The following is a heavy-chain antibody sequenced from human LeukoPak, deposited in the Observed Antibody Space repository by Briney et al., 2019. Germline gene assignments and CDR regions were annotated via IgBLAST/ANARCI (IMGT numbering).Heavy chain of an antibody. D-gene: IGHD2-2*01. CDR3: ARDIVVVPAAMGGDYYYYYGMDV. J-gene: IGHJ6*02. V-gene: IGHV3-11*01. CDR1: GFIFSDYA. Sequence: GGSLRLSCAASGFIFSDYAMSWVRQAPGKGLEWVSYISSSGSTIYYADSVKGRFTISRDNAKNSLYLQMNSLRAEDTAVYYCARDIVVVPAAMGGDYYYYYGMDVWGQGTTVTVSS. CDR2: ISSSGSTI.